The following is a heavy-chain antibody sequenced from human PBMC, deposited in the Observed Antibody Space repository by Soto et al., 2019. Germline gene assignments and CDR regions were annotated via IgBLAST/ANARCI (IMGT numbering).Heavy chain of an antibody. Sequence: EVQLVESGGGLIQPGGSLRLSCADSGFTVNNNHMSWVRQAPGKGLERVSIIYSGGTTYYSDSVKGRFTISRDNSKNTLYLQMNGLRVEDTAVYYCLSAPVVWTYWGQGTLVTCSS. CDR1: GFTVNNNH. CDR2: IYSGGTT. D-gene: IGHD1-1*01. CDR3: LSAPVVWTY. J-gene: IGHJ4*02. V-gene: IGHV3-53*01.